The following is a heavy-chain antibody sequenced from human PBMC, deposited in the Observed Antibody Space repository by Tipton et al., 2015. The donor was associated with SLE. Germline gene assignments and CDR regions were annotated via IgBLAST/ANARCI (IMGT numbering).Heavy chain of an antibody. CDR1: GGSMIAYY. V-gene: IGHV4-59*08. CDR2: VYDSGST. J-gene: IGHJ6*02. D-gene: IGHD2-15*01. Sequence: TLSLTCTVSGGSMIAYYWSWIRQSPGKGLEWIGCVYDSGSTNYNPSLKSRVTVSIDTSKNQFSLTLSSVTAADTALYSCARIREIRWYAMDVWGQGTTVIVSS. CDR3: ARIREIRWYAMDV.